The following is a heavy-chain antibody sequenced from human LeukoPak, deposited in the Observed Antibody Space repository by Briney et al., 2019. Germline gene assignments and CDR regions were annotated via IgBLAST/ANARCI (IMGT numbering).Heavy chain of an antibody. J-gene: IGHJ4*02. CDR2: IYYSGST. D-gene: IGHD3-10*01. CDR1: GGSISSSSYY. Sequence: SETLSLTCTVSGGSISSSSYYWGWIRQPPGKGLEWLGSIYYSGSTYYNPSLKSRVTISVDTSKNQFSLKLSSVTAADTAVYYCARPLPTYCSGSYYNPQPFDYWGQGTLVTVSS. CDR3: ARPLPTYCSGSYYNPQPFDY. V-gene: IGHV4-39*01.